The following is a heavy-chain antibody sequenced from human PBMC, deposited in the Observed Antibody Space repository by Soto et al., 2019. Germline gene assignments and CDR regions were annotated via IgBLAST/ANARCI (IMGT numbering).Heavy chain of an antibody. CDR2: IYHNGTT. D-gene: IGHD3-3*02. CDR3: ARHEQSISPGSNYYGMDV. Sequence: NPSETLSLTCAVSGGSIVSSHWWTWVRQSPGKGLEWVGEIYHNGTTNYNPSFKSRLTISVDTSKNQFSLKLSSVTAADTAMYYCARHEQSISPGSNYYGMDVWGQGTTVTVSS. V-gene: IGHV4-4*02. J-gene: IGHJ6*02. CDR1: GGSIVSSHW.